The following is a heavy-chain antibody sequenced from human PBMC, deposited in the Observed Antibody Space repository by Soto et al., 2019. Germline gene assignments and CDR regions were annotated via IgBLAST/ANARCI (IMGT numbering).Heavy chain of an antibody. CDR3: ARCRDKQQLESGIDY. J-gene: IGHJ4*02. V-gene: IGHV4-34*01. CDR2: INHSGST. D-gene: IGHD6-13*01. Sequence: SETLSLTCAVYGGSFSGYYWSWIRQPPGKGLEWIGEINHSGSTNYNPSLKSRVTISVDTSKNQFSLKLSSVTAADTAVYYCARCRDKQQLESGIDYWGQGTLVTVSS. CDR1: GGSFSGYY.